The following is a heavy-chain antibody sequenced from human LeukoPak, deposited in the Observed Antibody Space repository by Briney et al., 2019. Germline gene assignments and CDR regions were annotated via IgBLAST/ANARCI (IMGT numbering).Heavy chain of an antibody. CDR1: GGSFSGHY. Sequence: SETLSLTCAVSGGSFSGHYWRWIRQSPREGLEWIGEINHSGSSNYNPSLKSRVTISLDTSKNQFSLKLTSVTAADTAVYYCARLWVGWGGYYSFDYWGQGTLVSVSS. D-gene: IGHD3-10*01. CDR2: INHSGSS. J-gene: IGHJ4*02. CDR3: ARLWVGWGGYYSFDY. V-gene: IGHV4-34*01.